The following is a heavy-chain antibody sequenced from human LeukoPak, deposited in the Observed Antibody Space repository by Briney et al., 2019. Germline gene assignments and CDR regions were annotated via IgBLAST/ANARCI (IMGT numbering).Heavy chain of an antibody. CDR2: VSFSGNT. V-gene: IGHV4-61*08. CDR3: ARPTGRGGYPTDPFDI. CDR1: VGSVSTDVYY. D-gene: IGHD6-25*01. Sequence: SETLSLTCTVSVGSVSTDVYYWSWIRQPPGKGLEWIGFVSFSGNTNYNPSLKSRVTISLDTSENQFSLRLNSVTATDTAVYYCARPTGRGGYPTDPFDIWGQGTMVTVSS. J-gene: IGHJ3*02.